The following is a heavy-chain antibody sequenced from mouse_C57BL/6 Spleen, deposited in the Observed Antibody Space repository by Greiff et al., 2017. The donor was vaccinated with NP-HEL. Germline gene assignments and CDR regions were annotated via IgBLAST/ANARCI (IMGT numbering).Heavy chain of an antibody. CDR2: INPYNGDT. CDR3: ARKHYSNLDWYFDV. CDR1: GYSFTGYF. Sequence: VQLKESGPELVKPGDSVKISCKASGYSFTGYFMNWVMQSHGKSLEWIGRINPYNGDTFYNQKFKGKATLTVDKSSSTAHMELRSLTSEDSAVYYCARKHYSNLDWYFDVWGTGTTVTVSS. V-gene: IGHV1-20*01. J-gene: IGHJ1*03. D-gene: IGHD2-5*01.